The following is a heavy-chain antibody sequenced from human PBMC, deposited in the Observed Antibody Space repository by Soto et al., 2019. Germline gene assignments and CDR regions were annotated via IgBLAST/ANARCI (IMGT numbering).Heavy chain of an antibody. J-gene: IGHJ1*01. D-gene: IGHD2-21*01. CDR2: MYPNSGNT. Sequence: AAVTVSCQASRYTFPRYDINWVRQAAGQGREGMGGMYPNSGNTVYAQKFQGRVTMHRNTNISTAYMELSSLRSEDTAVYYSASGRRIVVVSAESQYSHHWGQGTLVTVSS. CDR1: RYTFPRYD. CDR3: ASGRRIVVVSAESQYSHH. V-gene: IGHV1-8*01.